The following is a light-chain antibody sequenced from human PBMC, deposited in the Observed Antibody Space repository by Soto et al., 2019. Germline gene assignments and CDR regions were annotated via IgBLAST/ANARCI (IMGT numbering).Light chain of an antibody. CDR1: SSDVGGYNY. Sequence: QPVLTQPRSVSGSPGQSVTISCTGTSSDVGGYNYVSWYQQHPGKAPKLMIYDVSKRPSGVPDRFSGSKSGNTASLTISGLQAEDEADYYCCSYAGNGVFGGGTKLTVL. CDR3: CSYAGNGV. V-gene: IGLV2-11*01. J-gene: IGLJ2*01. CDR2: DVS.